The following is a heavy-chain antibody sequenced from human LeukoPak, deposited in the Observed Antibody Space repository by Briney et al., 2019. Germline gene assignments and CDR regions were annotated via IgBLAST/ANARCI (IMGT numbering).Heavy chain of an antibody. CDR2: IYTSGST. D-gene: IGHD4-17*01. CDR3: ARRNTADASIDF. CDR1: GGSISSYY. Sequence: PSETLSLTCTVSGGSISSYYWSWIRQPAGKGLEWIGRIYTSGSTNYNPSLKSRVTMSVDTSKNQFSLNLRSVTATDTAMYYCARRNTADASIDFWGQGTLVTASS. J-gene: IGHJ4*02. V-gene: IGHV4-4*07.